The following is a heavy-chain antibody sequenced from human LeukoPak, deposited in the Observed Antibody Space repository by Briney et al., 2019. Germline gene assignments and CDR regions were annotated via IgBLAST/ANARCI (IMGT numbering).Heavy chain of an antibody. Sequence: QPGGSLRLSCAASGFTFSSYSMNWVRQAPGKGLEWVSYISSSSSTIYYADSVKGRFTISRDNSKNTLYLQMNSLRAEDTAIYYCARDREDGYGMDVWGQGTTVTVSS. CDR2: ISSSSSTI. V-gene: IGHV3-48*01. CDR3: ARDREDGYGMDV. CDR1: GFTFSSYS. J-gene: IGHJ6*02. D-gene: IGHD5-24*01.